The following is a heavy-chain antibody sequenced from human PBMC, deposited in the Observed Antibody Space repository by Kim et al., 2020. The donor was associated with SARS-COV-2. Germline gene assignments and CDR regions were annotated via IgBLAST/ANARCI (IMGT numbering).Heavy chain of an antibody. V-gene: IGHV3-30*03. J-gene: IGHJ4*02. CDR1: GFTFSSYG. CDR2: ISYDGSNK. Sequence: GGSLRLSCAASGFTFSSYGMHWVRQAPGKGLEWVAVISYDGSNKYYADSVKGRFTISRDNSKNTLYLQMNSLRAEDTAVYYCATSRNYYDSSGYPKRQNYFDYWGQGTLVTVSS. CDR3: ATSRNYYDSSGYPKRQNYFDY. D-gene: IGHD3-22*01.